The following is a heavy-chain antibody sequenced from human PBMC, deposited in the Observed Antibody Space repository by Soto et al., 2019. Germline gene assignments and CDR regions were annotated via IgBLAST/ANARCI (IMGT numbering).Heavy chain of an antibody. J-gene: IGHJ3*01. V-gene: IGHV3-30-3*01. Sequence: QVQLVESGGGVVQPGWSLRLSCAASGFTFSSYAMHWVRQAPGKGLEWVAVISYDGGSKTYADSVKGRFTISRDNSKNTLSLQMNSLKGEDTAVYCCARRSPSSGSSFNDAFDFWGQGTMVTVSS. CDR2: ISYDGGSK. CDR3: ARRSPSSGSSFNDAFDF. CDR1: GFTFSSYA. D-gene: IGHD3-3*01.